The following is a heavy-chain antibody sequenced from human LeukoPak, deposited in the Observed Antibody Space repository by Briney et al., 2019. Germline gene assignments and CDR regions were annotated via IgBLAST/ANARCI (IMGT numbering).Heavy chain of an antibody. CDR2: IKQDGGQI. Sequence: PGGSLRLSCAVSGFTVSSNYMSWVRQAPGKGLEWVANIKQDGGQIYYLESVKGRFTVSRDNAKNSLYLQMNSLRAEDTAVYYCARLGARQMLEYWGQGTLVTVSS. J-gene: IGHJ4*02. CDR3: ARLGARQMLEY. CDR1: GFTVSSNY. V-gene: IGHV3-7*01. D-gene: IGHD4-17*01.